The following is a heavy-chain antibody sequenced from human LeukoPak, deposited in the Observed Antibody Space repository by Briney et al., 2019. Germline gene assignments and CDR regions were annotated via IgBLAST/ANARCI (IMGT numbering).Heavy chain of an antibody. CDR1: GGSISSYY. D-gene: IGHD3-10*01. Sequence: SETLSLTCTVSGGSISSYYWSWIRQPPGKGLEWIGYIYYSGSTNYNPSLKSRVTISVDTSKNQFSLKLSSVTAADTAVYYCARVGEEGLLWFGEPYFDYWGQGTLVTVSS. CDR3: ARVGEEGLLWFGEPYFDY. J-gene: IGHJ4*02. CDR2: IYYSGST. V-gene: IGHV4-59*01.